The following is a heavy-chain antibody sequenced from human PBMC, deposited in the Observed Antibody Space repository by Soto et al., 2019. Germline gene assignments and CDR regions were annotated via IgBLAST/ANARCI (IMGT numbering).Heavy chain of an antibody. CDR1: GYTFTSYG. V-gene: IGHV1-18*01. J-gene: IGHJ3*02. CDR2: ISAYNGNT. Sequence: QVQLVQSGAEVKKPGASGKVSCKSSGYTFTSYGISWVRQAPGQGLEWIGWISAYNGNTNYAQKLQGRVTMTTDTSTSTAYMELRRLRSEDTAVYYCASWKTELYAFDIWGQGTMVTVSS. CDR3: ASWKTELYAFDI. D-gene: IGHD1-26*01.